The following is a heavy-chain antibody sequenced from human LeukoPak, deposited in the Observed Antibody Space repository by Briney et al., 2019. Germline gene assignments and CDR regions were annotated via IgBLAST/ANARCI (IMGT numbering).Heavy chain of an antibody. Sequence: GGSLRLSCAASAFTFSSYSMNWVRQAPGKGLEWVSGISASGGTTYYADSVKGRFTISRDNSKNTLYLQMNSLRAEDTAVYYCAKSRGSGTGSYFDYWGQGTLVTVSS. CDR1: AFTFSSYS. D-gene: IGHD2-15*01. CDR2: ISASGGTT. CDR3: AKSRGSGTGSYFDY. V-gene: IGHV3-23*01. J-gene: IGHJ4*02.